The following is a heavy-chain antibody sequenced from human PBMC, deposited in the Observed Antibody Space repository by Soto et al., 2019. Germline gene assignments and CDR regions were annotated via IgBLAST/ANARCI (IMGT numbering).Heavy chain of an antibody. CDR3: ARQVSQYGSGNYVH. D-gene: IGHD3-10*01. V-gene: IGHV1-8*01. CDR1: GYTLTSYN. Sequence: QVQLVQSGAVVKKPGASVKVSCKASGYTLTSYNINWVRQAPGQGLDWMGWMDPNSGDTGNTQKFKGRVTMTRDISRGAAYMELSHLRAEDTAVYYCARQVSQYGSGNYVHWGQRALVAVSS. J-gene: IGHJ4*02. CDR2: MDPNSGDT.